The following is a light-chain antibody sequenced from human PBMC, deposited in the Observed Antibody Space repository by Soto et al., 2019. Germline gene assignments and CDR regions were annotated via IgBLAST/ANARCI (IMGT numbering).Light chain of an antibody. V-gene: IGKV3-20*01. CDR2: GAS. Sequence: EIVLTQSPTTLSLSPGERATLSCRASQTVSSSQFAWYQQKPGQAPRLLMHGASSRAAGIPDRFSGSGSGTDFTLTIRRLEPEDFAVYYCQQYANSRTFGQGTKVEIK. CDR3: QQYANSRT. CDR1: QTVSSSQ. J-gene: IGKJ1*01.